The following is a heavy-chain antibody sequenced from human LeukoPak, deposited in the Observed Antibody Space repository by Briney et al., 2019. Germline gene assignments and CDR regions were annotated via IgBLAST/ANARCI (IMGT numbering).Heavy chain of an antibody. D-gene: IGHD2-21*01. Sequence: SQTLSLTCAVSGGSISSGGYSWSWIRQPPGKGLEWIGYIYHSGSTYYNPSLKSRVTISVDRSKNQFSLKLSSVTAADTAVYYCAREGVCDWNWFDPWGQGTLVTVSS. CDR1: GGSISSGGYS. V-gene: IGHV4-30-2*01. J-gene: IGHJ5*02. CDR3: AREGVCDWNWFDP. CDR2: IYHSGST.